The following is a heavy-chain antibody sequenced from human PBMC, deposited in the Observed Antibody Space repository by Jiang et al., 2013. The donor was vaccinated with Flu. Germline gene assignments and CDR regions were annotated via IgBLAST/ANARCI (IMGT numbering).Heavy chain of an antibody. Sequence: TVSGGSVSSGSYYWSWIRQPPGKGLEWIGYIYYSGSTNYNPSLKSRVTISVDTSKNQFSLKLSSVTAADTAVYYCARDLISGSYYDYWGQGTLVTVSS. CDR3: ARDLISGSYYDY. J-gene: IGHJ4*02. V-gene: IGHV4-61*01. CDR1: GGSVSSGSYY. D-gene: IGHD1-26*01. CDR2: IYYSGST.